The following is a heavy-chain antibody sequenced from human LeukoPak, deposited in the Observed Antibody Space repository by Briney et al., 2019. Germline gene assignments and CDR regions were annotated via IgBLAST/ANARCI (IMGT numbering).Heavy chain of an antibody. V-gene: IGHV3-53*01. CDR1: GGSISGTNW. D-gene: IGHD3-9*01. J-gene: IGHJ3*02. CDR2: IYDGGST. Sequence: GTLSLTCGVSGGSISGTNWWSWVRQAPGKGLEWVSVIYDGGSTDYADSVKGRFTISRDNSKSTLYLQMNSLRAEDTAVYYCARDNYILTGYYNAFDIWGQGTLVTVSS. CDR3: ARDNYILTGYYNAFDI.